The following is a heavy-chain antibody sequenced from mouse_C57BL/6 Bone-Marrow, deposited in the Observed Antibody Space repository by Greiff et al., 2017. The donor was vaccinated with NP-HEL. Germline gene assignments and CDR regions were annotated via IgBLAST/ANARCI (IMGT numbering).Heavy chain of an antibody. J-gene: IGHJ2*01. CDR3: ARWIYYGHDRGY. CDR2: IYPSDSET. CDR1: GYTFTSYW. V-gene: IGHV1-61*01. D-gene: IGHD2-2*01. Sequence: QVQLQQPGAELVRPGSSVKLSCKASGYTFTSYWMDWVKQRPGQGLEWIGNIYPSDSETHYNQKFKDKATLTVDKSSSTAYMQLSSLTSEDSAVYYCARWIYYGHDRGYWGQGTTLTVSS.